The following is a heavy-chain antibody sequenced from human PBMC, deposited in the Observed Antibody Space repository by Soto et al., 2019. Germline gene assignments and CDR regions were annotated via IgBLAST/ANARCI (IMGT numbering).Heavy chain of an antibody. Sequence: PSETLSLTCTVSGGSISSSSYYWGWIRQPPGKGLEGIGSIYYSGSTYYNPSLKNRVNISVDTSKNQFSLKLSSVTAADTAVYYCARGGSDFEYYYYYYYMDVWGKGTTVTVSS. V-gene: IGHV4-39*01. CDR1: GGSISSSSYY. CDR2: IYYSGST. J-gene: IGHJ6*03. D-gene: IGHD2-21*02. CDR3: ARGGSDFEYYYYYYYMDV.